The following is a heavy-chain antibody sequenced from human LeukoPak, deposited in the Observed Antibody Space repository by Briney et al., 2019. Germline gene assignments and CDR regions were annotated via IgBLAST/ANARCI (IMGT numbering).Heavy chain of an antibody. J-gene: IGHJ6*03. D-gene: IGHD3-10*01. CDR3: ARLTNSASGSSYTGGFYYMDV. Sequence: PSETLSLTCGVSGYSITSGNYWGWIRQTPGKGLEWIGSISHSGSTYSNPSLKSRVSISLYMSTNQFSLELSSVTAADSAIYYCARLTNSASGSSYTGGFYYMDVWGKGSTVTVSS. V-gene: IGHV4-38-2*01. CDR2: ISHSGST. CDR1: GYSITSGNY.